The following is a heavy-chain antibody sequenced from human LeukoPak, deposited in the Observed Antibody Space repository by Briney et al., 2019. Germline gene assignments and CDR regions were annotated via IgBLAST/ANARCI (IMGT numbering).Heavy chain of an antibody. J-gene: IGHJ4*02. D-gene: IGHD6-19*01. CDR3: ARGGSSGWNDN. CDR1: GFTFSSYW. Sequence: PGGSLRLSCVASGFTFSSYWMHWVRQAPGKGLVWVSRINSDGSSTSYADFVKGRFAISRDNAKNTLYLQMNSLKAEDTAVYYCARGGSSGWNDNWGQGTPVTVSS. CDR2: INSDGSST. V-gene: IGHV3-74*01.